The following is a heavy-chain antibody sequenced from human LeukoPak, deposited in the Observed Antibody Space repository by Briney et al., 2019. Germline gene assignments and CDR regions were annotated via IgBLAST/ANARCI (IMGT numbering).Heavy chain of an antibody. V-gene: IGHV1-8*03. CDR3: ARWGGVRGVTPYYYYMDV. J-gene: IGHJ6*03. D-gene: IGHD3-10*01. CDR1: GYAFTSYD. Sequence: ASVKVSCKASGYAFTSYDINWVRQATGQGLEWMGWMNPNGGNTGYAQKFQGRVTITRNTSISTAYMELSSLRSEDTAVYYCARWGGVRGVTPYYYYMDVWGKGTTVTVSS. CDR2: MNPNGGNT.